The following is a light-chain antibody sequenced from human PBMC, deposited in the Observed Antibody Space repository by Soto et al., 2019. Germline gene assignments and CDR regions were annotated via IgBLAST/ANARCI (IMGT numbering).Light chain of an antibody. CDR2: DAS. Sequence: EIVLTQSPATLSLSPGERATLSCRASQSVSSYLAWYQQKPGQAPRLLIYDASNRATGIPSRFSGSGSGTEFTLTISSLQPDDFATYYCQQYNSYWWTFGQGTKVDIK. V-gene: IGKV3-11*01. J-gene: IGKJ1*01. CDR1: QSVSSY. CDR3: QQYNSYWWT.